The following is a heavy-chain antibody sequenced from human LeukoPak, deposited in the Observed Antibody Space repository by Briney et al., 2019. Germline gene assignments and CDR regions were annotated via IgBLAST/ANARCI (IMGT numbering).Heavy chain of an antibody. CDR3: ARDKSGPDDFWSGRYDAFDI. CDR2: IYTSGST. Sequence: SQTLSLTCTVSGGSISSGSYYWRWIRQPAGKGLEWIGRIYTSGSTNYNPSLKSRVTISVDTSKNPFSLKLSSVTAADTAVYYCARDKSGPDDFWSGRYDAFDIWGQGTMVTVSS. CDR1: GGSISSGSYY. J-gene: IGHJ3*02. V-gene: IGHV4-61*02. D-gene: IGHD3-3*01.